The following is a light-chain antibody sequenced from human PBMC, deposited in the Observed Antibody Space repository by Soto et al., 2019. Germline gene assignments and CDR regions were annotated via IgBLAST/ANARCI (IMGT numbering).Light chain of an antibody. CDR1: QSVSSNY. V-gene: IGKV3-20*01. CDR2: GAS. CDR3: QQYGDSPPYT. J-gene: IGKJ2*01. Sequence: EIVLTQSPGTLSLSPVERATLSCRASQSVSSNYLAWYQQKPGQAPRLLIYGASSRATGIPDRFSGSGSGTDFTLTISRLEPEDFAVYYCQQYGDSPPYTFGQGTKLEIK.